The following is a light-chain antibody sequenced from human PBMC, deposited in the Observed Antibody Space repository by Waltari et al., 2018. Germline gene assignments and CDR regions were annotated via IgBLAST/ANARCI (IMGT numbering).Light chain of an antibody. J-gene: IGKJ2*01. V-gene: IGKV3-15*01. CDR2: GAS. CDR1: QSIARN. CDR3: QQYNNLRT. Sequence: EVLMTQSPPTLSVSPGERATLSCRASQSIARNLAWYQQKPGQAPRLLIYGASTRATDVPDRVSCRWSGTEFTLTISRLQSEDFAVYYWQQYNNLRTFGQGTKLEIK.